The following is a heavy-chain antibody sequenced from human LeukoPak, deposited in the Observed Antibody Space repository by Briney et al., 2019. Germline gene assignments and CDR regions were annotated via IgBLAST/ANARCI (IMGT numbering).Heavy chain of an antibody. J-gene: IGHJ4*02. CDR3: ATWIAAAGILDY. V-gene: IGHV1-18*01. CDR1: GYTFTSYG. CDR2: ISAYNGNT. D-gene: IGHD6-13*01. Sequence: ASVKVSCKASGYTFTSYGISWVRQAPGQGLEWMGWISAYNGNTNYAQKLQGRVTMTEDTSTDTAYMELSSLRSEDTAVYYCATWIAAAGILDYWGQGTLVTVSS.